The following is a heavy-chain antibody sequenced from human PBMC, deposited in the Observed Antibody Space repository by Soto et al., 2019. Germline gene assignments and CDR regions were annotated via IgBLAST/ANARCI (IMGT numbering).Heavy chain of an antibody. J-gene: IGHJ4*02. CDR3: ARYPEQWLDEDY. D-gene: IGHD6-19*01. V-gene: IGHV1-8*01. CDR1: GYTFTSYD. Sequence: QVQLVQSGAEVKKPGASVKVSCKASGYTFTSYDINWVRQATGQGLEWMGWMNPNSGNTGYAQKFQGRVNMTRNTSISTAYMELSSLRSEDTAVYYCARYPEQWLDEDYWGQGTLVTVSS. CDR2: MNPNSGNT.